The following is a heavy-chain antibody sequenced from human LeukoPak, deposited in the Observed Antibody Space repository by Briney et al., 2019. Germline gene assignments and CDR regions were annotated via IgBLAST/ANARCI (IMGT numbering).Heavy chain of an antibody. D-gene: IGHD3-3*01. Sequence: SVKVSCKASGYTFTGYYMHWVRQAPGQGLEWMGGIIPIFGTANYAQKFQGRVTITADKSTSTAYMELSSLRSEDTAVYYCARDSREGGAPDYDFWSGTATHITEYYYYYMDVWGKGTTVTVSS. J-gene: IGHJ6*03. CDR1: GYTFTGYY. V-gene: IGHV1-69*06. CDR2: IIPIFGTA. CDR3: ARDSREGGAPDYDFWSGTATHITEYYYYYMDV.